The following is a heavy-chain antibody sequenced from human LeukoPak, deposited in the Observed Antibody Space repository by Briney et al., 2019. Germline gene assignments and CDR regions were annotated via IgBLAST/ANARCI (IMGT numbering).Heavy chain of an antibody. J-gene: IGHJ4*02. CDR2: IRYDGSNK. CDR3: ARDMAPGYSYGYDYFDY. CDR1: GFTFSSYG. D-gene: IGHD5-18*01. Sequence: PGGSLRLSCAASGFTFSSYGMHWVRQAPGKGLEWVAFIRYDGSNKYYADSVKGRFTISRDNAKSSLYLQTNSLRAEDTAVYYCARDMAPGYSYGYDYFDYWGQGTLVTVSS. V-gene: IGHV3-30*02.